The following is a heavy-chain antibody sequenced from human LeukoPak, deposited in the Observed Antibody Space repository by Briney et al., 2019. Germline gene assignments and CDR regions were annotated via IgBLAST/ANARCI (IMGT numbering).Heavy chain of an antibody. V-gene: IGHV1-46*01. Sequence: SVTVSCQSSGYTFISYLIHWVRRAAGQGLEWMGVINPSDGSTSYAQRFQGRVTMTRDTSTSTVYVELSSLRSEDTAIYYCARNILGGITWTNLDSWGQGTLVTVSS. CDR3: ARNILGGITWTNLDS. CDR2: INPSDGST. CDR1: GYTFISYL. J-gene: IGHJ4*02. D-gene: IGHD1/OR15-1a*01.